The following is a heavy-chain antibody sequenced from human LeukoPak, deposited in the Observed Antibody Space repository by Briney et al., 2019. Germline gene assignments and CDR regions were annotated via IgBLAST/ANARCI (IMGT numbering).Heavy chain of an antibody. Sequence: SETLSLTCAVYGGSFSGYYWSWIRQPPGKGLEWIGEINHSGSTNYNPSLKSRVTISVDTSKNQFSLKLSSVTAADTAVYYCAREALGGYSSSWYYYYGMDVWGQGTTVTVSS. J-gene: IGHJ6*02. D-gene: IGHD6-13*01. V-gene: IGHV4-34*01. CDR2: INHSGST. CDR3: AREALGGYSSSWYYYYGMDV. CDR1: GGSFSGYY.